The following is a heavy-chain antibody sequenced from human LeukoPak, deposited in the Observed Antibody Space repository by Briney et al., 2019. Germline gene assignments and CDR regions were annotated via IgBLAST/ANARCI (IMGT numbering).Heavy chain of an antibody. D-gene: IGHD2-2*01. CDR3: AKGILGYCSSTSCYATFDY. V-gene: IGHV3-74*01. CDR1: GFTFNSHW. J-gene: IGHJ4*02. Sequence: GGSLRLSCAASGFTFNSHWMHWVRQAPGKGLVWLSRISSDGRDTGYADSVKGRFTISRDNSKNTLYLQMNSLRAEDTAVYYCAKGILGYCSSTSCYATFDYWGQGTLVTVSS. CDR2: ISSDGRDT.